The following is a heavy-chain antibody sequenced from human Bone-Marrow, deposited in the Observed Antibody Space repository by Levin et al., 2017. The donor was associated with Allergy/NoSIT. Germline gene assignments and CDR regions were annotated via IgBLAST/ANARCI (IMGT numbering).Heavy chain of an antibody. V-gene: IGHV4-59*01. D-gene: IGHD3-22*01. CDR2: IHYSGST. Sequence: SQTLSLTCSVSGDSIRSYYWSWIRQSPEKGLEWIGKIHYSGSTKYNPSLTSRVTMSVDTSKSQFSLNLSSVTAADTGIYYCARGKGSSGWLGASDIWGQGTLVTVSS. CDR1: GDSIRSYY. CDR3: ARGKGSSGWLGASDI. J-gene: IGHJ3*02.